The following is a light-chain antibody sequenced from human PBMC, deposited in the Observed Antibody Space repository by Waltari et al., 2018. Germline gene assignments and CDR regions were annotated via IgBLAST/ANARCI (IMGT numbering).Light chain of an antibody. CDR3: QQYYSTPQT. Sequence: DVVMTQSPDSLAVSLGQRASINGKSSQTILYTSNNNSYLAWYQQKPGQPPKLLIYWASTRESGVPDRFSGSGSGTDFTLTISSLQAEDVAVYYCQQYYSTPQTFGQGTKVEIK. CDR1: QTILYTSNNNSY. J-gene: IGKJ1*01. V-gene: IGKV4-1*01. CDR2: WAS.